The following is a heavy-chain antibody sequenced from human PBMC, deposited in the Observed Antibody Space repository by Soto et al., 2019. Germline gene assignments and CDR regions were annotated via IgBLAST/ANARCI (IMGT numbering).Heavy chain of an antibody. CDR3: ARGFAYDPSPGY. D-gene: IGHD5-12*01. CDR2: IYYSGST. J-gene: IGHJ4*02. V-gene: IGHV4-59*01. Sequence: QVQLQESGPGLVKPSETLSLTCTVSGGSISSYYWSWIRQPPGKGLEWIGYIYYSGSTNYNPSLKSRVTISVDTSKNQFSLKLSSVTAADTAVYYCARGFAYDPSPGYWGQGTLVTVSS. CDR1: GGSISSYY.